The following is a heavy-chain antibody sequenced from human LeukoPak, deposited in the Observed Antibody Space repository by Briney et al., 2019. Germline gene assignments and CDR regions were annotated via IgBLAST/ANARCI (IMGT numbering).Heavy chain of an antibody. CDR3: VRGAGDLGY. V-gene: IGHV3-21*05. CDR2: ITSSSSYT. CDR1: GFTFSSYA. D-gene: IGHD2-21*02. Sequence: PGGSLRLSCAASGFTFSSYAMSWVRQAPGKGLEWVSYITSSSSYTNYADSVEGRFTISRDNAKNSLYLQMNSLRAEDAAVYYCVRGAGDLGYWGQGTLVTVSS. J-gene: IGHJ4*02.